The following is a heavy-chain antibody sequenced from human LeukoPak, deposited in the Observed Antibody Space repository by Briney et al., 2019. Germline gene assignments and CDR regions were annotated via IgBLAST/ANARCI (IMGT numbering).Heavy chain of an antibody. V-gene: IGHV4-34*01. J-gene: IGHJ3*02. CDR2: INHSGGT. D-gene: IGHD6-13*01. Sequence: SETLSLTCAVYGGSFSGYYWSWIRQPPGKGLEWIGEINHSGGTNYNPSLKSRVTISVDTSKNQFSLKLSSVTAADTAVYYCARPTTLYSSKGGAFDIWGQGTMVTVSS. CDR3: ARPTTLYSSKGGAFDI. CDR1: GGSFSGYY.